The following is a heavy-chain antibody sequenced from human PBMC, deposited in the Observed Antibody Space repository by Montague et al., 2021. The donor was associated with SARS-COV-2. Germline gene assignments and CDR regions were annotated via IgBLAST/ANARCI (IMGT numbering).Heavy chain of an antibody. J-gene: IGHJ5*02. D-gene: IGHD3-22*01. CDR1: GGSASSYY. V-gene: IGHV4-59*02. Sequence: SETRSLTCSVSGGSASSYYLNWIRQTPGKGLEWIGNIYYSGSTNYNPSLKSRVTISVDTSKNQFSLKLSSVTAADTAVYYCARDRPPYYYDNSGHFLHGWCDPWGQGTLVTVSS. CDR2: IYYSGST. CDR3: ARDRPPYYYDNSGHFLHGWCDP.